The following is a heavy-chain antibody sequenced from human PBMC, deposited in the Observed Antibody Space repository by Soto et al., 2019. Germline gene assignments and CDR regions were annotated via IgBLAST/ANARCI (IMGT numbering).Heavy chain of an antibody. CDR1: GGSGSSYD. CDR2: IYYSGST. J-gene: IGHJ4*02. Sequence: SETLSLTCTVSGGSGSSYDWSWIRQPPGKGLEWIGSIYYSGSTNYNPSLNSRVTISVDTSKNQFSLKLSSVTAADTAVYYCATSGSSWLDYFDYWGQGTLVTVSS. CDR3: ATSGSSWLDYFDY. D-gene: IGHD6-13*01. V-gene: IGHV4-59*08.